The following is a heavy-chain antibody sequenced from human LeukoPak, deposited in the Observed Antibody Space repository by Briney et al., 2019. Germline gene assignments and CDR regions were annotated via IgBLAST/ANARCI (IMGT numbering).Heavy chain of an antibody. CDR3: ARSSSGWHNWFDP. V-gene: IGHV4-59*01. J-gene: IGHJ5*02. D-gene: IGHD6-19*01. CDR2: IYYSGST. Sequence: SETLSLTCTVSGGSISSYYWSWIRQPPGKGLEWIGYIYYSGSTNYNPSLKSRVTISVDTSKNQFSLELSSVTAEDRAVYYCARSSSGWHNWFDPWGQGTLVTVSS. CDR1: GGSISSYY.